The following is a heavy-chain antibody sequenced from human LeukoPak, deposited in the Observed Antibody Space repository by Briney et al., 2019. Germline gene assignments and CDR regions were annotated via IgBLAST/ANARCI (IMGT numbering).Heavy chain of an antibody. V-gene: IGHV4-39*07. D-gene: IGHD3-16*01. CDR3: AIGGEFSPNVPNWFDP. J-gene: IGHJ5*02. CDR1: GGSISSSSYY. Sequence: SETLSLTCTVSGGSISSSSYYWGWIRQPPGKGLEWIGSIYYSGSTYYNPSLKSRVTISVDTSKNQFSLKLSSVTAADTAVYYCAIGGEFSPNVPNWFDPWGQGTLVTVSS. CDR2: IYYSGST.